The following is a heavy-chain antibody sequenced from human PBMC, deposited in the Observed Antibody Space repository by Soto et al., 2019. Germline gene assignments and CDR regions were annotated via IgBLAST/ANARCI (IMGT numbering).Heavy chain of an antibody. J-gene: IGHJ4*02. CDR3: AKDDKRSDGWYYFDY. CDR2: ISDSGGTT. CDR1: GFTFSYYA. D-gene: IGHD6-19*01. V-gene: IGHV3-23*01. Sequence: PGGSLRLSCAASGFTFSYYAMGWVRQAPGKGLEWVSVISDSGGTTYYADSVKGRFTISRDNSKNALYLQMSSLRAEDTAIYYCAKDDKRSDGWYYFDYWGQGTLVTVSS.